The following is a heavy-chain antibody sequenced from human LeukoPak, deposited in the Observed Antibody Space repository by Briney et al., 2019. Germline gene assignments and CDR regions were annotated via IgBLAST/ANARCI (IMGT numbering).Heavy chain of an antibody. D-gene: IGHD5-18*01. J-gene: IGHJ6*02. V-gene: IGHV3-23*01. CDR2: ISGSGGST. CDR3: ARDTVYYGMDV. Sequence: GGSLRLSCAASGFTFSSYAMSWVRQAPGKGLEWVSTISGSGGSTYYADSVKGRFTISRDNAKNSLYLQMNSLRAEDTAVYYCARDTVYYGMDVWGQGTTVTVSS. CDR1: GFTFSSYA.